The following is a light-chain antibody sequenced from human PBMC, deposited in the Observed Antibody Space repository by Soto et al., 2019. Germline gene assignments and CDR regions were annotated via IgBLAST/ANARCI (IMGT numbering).Light chain of an antibody. CDR1: SSDVGGYNY. CDR3: CPSVGSYTSV. Sequence: QPALTQPRSVSGSPGQSVTISCTGTSSDVGGYNYVSWYQQHPGKAPKLMIYDVSKRPSGVPDRFSGSKSGNTASLTISGLQAEDEADYYCCPSVGSYTSVFGGGTKLTVL. J-gene: IGLJ3*02. V-gene: IGLV2-11*01. CDR2: DVS.